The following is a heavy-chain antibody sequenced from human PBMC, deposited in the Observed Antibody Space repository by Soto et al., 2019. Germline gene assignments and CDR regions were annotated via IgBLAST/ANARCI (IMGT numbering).Heavy chain of an antibody. CDR3: ARSHVSYYYDSSGYSGPYAMDV. Sequence: SVKVSCKASGGTFSSYAISWVRQAPGQGLEWMGGIIPIFGTANYAQKFQGRVTITADESTSTAYMELSSLRSEDTAVYYCARSHVSYYYDSSGYSGPYAMDVWGQGTTVTVSS. CDR2: IIPIFGTA. J-gene: IGHJ6*02. CDR1: GGTFSSYA. D-gene: IGHD3-22*01. V-gene: IGHV1-69*13.